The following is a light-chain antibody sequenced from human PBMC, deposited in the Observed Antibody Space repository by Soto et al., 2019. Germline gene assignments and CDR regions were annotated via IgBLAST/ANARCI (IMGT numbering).Light chain of an antibody. CDR1: QSISSW. J-gene: IGKJ4*01. Sequence: DIQMTQSPSTLSASVGDRVTITCRASQSISSWLAWYQQKPGKAPELLIYRASDLESGVPSRFSGSGSGTEFTLTISSLQPDDFTTYYCQQYNSYPLTFGGGTTVESK. V-gene: IGKV1-5*03. CDR3: QQYNSYPLT. CDR2: RAS.